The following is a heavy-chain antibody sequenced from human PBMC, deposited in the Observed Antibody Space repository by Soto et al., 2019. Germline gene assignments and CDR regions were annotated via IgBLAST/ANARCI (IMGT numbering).Heavy chain of an antibody. V-gene: IGHV4-34*01. CDR3: ARRYGLNIDAYY. J-gene: IGHJ4*02. D-gene: IGHD3-10*01. CDR1: GGSFSGYY. CDR2: INHSGNT. Sequence: PSETLSLTCAVYGGSFSGYYWSWIRQPPGKGLEWIGEINHSGNTYYNPSLKSRVTTSVDTSKNQFSLKLSSVTAADTAVYFCARRYGLNIDAYYWGQGILVTVSS.